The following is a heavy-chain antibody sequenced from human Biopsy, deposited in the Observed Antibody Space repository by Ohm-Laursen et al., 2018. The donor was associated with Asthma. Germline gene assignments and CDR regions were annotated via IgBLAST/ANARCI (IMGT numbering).Heavy chain of an antibody. CDR1: LYTFNMAG. CDR2: VSVYNGNT. Sequence: ASVKVSCMTSLYTFNMAGIPWGRQAPGQRLEWMGWVSVYNGNTKVSQKLQDRVTMITDTSTSTAYMELGSLRSDDTAVYFCARAVDYSHYYGIDVWGQGTTVTVS. D-gene: IGHD3-10*01. CDR3: ARAVDYSHYYGIDV. V-gene: IGHV1-18*01. J-gene: IGHJ6*02.